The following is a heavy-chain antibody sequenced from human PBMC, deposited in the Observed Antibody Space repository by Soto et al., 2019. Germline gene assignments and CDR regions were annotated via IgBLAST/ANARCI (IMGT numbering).Heavy chain of an antibody. Sequence: PSETLSLTCTVSGGSMISYYWSWIRQPPGRGLEWIGFIYYAGSTNYNPSLNSRVTISVDTSKNQFSLTLSSVTAADTAVYYCGSVNYDFWSGYYRDYGMDVWGQGTTVTVS. CDR1: GGSMISYY. CDR2: IYYAGST. D-gene: IGHD3-3*01. V-gene: IGHV4-59*08. J-gene: IGHJ6*02. CDR3: GSVNYDFWSGYYRDYGMDV.